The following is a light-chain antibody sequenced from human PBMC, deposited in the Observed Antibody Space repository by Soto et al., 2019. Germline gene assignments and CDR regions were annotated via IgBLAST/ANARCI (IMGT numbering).Light chain of an antibody. V-gene: IGLV2-14*01. J-gene: IGLJ1*01. CDR1: SSDVGGYNY. Sequence: QSVLTQPASVSGSPGQSITISCTGTSSDVGGYNYVSWYQQHPGKAPKLMIYDVSNRPSGVSNRFSGSKSGNTASLTISGLHAEDEADYYCSSYTSSSTLGVFGTGTKVNVL. CDR3: SSYTSSSTLGV. CDR2: DVS.